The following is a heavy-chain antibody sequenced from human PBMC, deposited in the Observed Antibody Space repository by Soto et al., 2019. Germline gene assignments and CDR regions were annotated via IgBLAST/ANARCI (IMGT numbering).Heavy chain of an antibody. CDR1: GFTFSSYS. Sequence: GGSLRLSCAASGFTFSSYSMNWVRQAPGKGLEWVSYISSSSSTIYYADSVKGRFTISRDNSKNTLYLQMNSLRAEDTAVYYCAKDFTYYYDSSGYFGYWGQGTLVTVSS. V-gene: IGHV3-48*01. CDR3: AKDFTYYYDSSGYFGY. D-gene: IGHD3-22*01. J-gene: IGHJ4*02. CDR2: ISSSSSTI.